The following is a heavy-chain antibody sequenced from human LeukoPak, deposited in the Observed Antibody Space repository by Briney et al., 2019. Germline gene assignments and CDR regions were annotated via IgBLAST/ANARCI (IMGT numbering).Heavy chain of an antibody. CDR2: INHSGTT. CDR3: ASASAGYNFDY. V-gene: IGHV4-34*01. D-gene: IGHD5-24*01. CDR1: GGSFSGYY. Sequence: SETLSLTCAVYGGSFSGYYWSWIRQPPGKGLEWIGEINHSGTTNYNPSLKSRVSISVDTSKNQFSLKLSSVTAADTAVYYCASASAGYNFDYWGQGTLVTVSS. J-gene: IGHJ4*02.